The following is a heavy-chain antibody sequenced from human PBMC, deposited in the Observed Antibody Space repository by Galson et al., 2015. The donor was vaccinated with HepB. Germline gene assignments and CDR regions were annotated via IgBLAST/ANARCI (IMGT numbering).Heavy chain of an antibody. CDR2: SSGWGDST. V-gene: IGHV3-23*01. J-gene: IGHJ4*02. Sequence: SLRLSCAASGFTFSAYAMSWVRQAPGKGLEWVSGSSGWGDSTYYRDSVKGRFTISRDNSKNTLYLQMNSLRDEDTAVYYCAKEGDYDGSGYFGFDYWGQGALVTVSS. CDR3: AKEGDYDGSGYFGFDY. CDR1: GFTFSAYA. D-gene: IGHD3-22*01.